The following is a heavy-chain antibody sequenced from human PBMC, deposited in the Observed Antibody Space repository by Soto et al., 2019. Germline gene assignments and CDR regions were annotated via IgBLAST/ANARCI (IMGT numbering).Heavy chain of an antibody. V-gene: IGHV6-1*01. CDR3: SRGSWDDVSGHYYMDV. J-gene: IGHJ6*03. CDR1: RDSVSSNRSG. Sequence: PLQTLSLTCGISRDSVSSNRSGWNWVRRTPSRGLEWLGRTYYKSKWYYNSAVSVKSRITINPDTSKNQFSLQLNSVTPEDTAVYYCSRGSWDDVSGHYYMDVWGKGTTVTVSS. CDR2: TYYKSKWYY. D-gene: IGHD3-3*01.